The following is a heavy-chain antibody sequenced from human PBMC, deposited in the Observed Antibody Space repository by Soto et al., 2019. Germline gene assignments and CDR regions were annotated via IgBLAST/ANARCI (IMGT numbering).Heavy chain of an antibody. Sequence: PEGSLRLSCVVSGFIFSSYGMHWVRQAPGKGLEWVAAISYHGNDKYYADSVKGRFTVSRDNSNNILYLQMSGLRAEDTAVYYCARNFLAEAGPGGYWGQGTLVTVSS. CDR2: ISYHGNDK. V-gene: IGHV3-30*03. CDR3: ARNFLAEAGPGGY. D-gene: IGHD6-13*01. CDR1: GFIFSSYG. J-gene: IGHJ4*02.